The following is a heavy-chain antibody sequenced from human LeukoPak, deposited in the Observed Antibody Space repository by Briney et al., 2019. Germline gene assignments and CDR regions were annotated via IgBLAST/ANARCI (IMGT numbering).Heavy chain of an antibody. V-gene: IGHV4-31*03. D-gene: IGHD6-19*01. CDR1: GGSISSGGYY. J-gene: IGHJ4*02. CDR2: IYYSGST. Sequence: SETLSLTCTVSGGSISSGGYYWSWIRQHPGKGLEWIGYIYYSGSTNYNPSLKSRVTISVDTSKNQFSLKLSSVTAADTAVYYCARGGSGWYLYYFDYWGQGTLVTVSS. CDR3: ARGGSGWYLYYFDY.